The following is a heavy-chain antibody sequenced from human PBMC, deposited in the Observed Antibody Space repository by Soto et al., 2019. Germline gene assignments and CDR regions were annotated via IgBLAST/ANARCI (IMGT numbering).Heavy chain of an antibody. J-gene: IGHJ6*02. CDR1: GGSFRTNA. D-gene: IGHD3-3*02. CDR3: ARDKDRQQLGGNYYYIMDV. V-gene: IGHV1-69*12. CDR2: IIPIFPTP. Sequence: QVQLVQSGAEVKKPGSSVKISCKASGGSFRTNAFSWVRQAPGQGLEWMGGIIPIFPTPDYAQKFQGRVPITADESTTTTDMELSSLRSEATAPYYCARDKDRQQLGGNYYYIMDVWGQGTTVTVSS.